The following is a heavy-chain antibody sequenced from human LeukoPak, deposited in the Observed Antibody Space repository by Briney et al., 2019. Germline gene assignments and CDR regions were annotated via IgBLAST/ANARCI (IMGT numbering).Heavy chain of an antibody. D-gene: IGHD2-15*01. J-gene: IGHJ6*04. CDR2: IIPIFVTA. CDR3: ARTCALSGGSCYSVYYYYGMDV. CDR1: GGTFSSYA. V-gene: IGHV1-69*06. Sequence: SVNVSCKASGGTFSSYAISWVRQAAGQGREWRGGIIPIFVTANYAQKFQGRVTITADKSTSTAYMELSSLRSEDTAVYYCARTCALSGGSCYSVYYYYGMDVWGKGTTVTVSS.